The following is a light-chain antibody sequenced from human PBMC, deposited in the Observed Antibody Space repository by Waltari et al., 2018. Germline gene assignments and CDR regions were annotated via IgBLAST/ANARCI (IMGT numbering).Light chain of an antibody. CDR3: CSNVGSSVF. CDR2: EGN. J-gene: IGLJ2*01. CDR1: NSNVGSYNL. Sequence: QSALTQPASVSGSPGQSITISCTGFNSNVGSYNLVSWYQKHPGKAPKLLIDEGNRRPAGFSHRCSGYKSDNTASLTLSGLQAEDEADYYCCSNVGSSVFFGGGTKLTVL. V-gene: IGLV2-23*03.